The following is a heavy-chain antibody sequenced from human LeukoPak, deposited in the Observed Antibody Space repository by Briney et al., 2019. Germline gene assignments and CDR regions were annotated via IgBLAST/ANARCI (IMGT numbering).Heavy chain of an antibody. J-gene: IGHJ4*02. Sequence: QPGGSLRLSCAASGFTFSSYEMNWVRQAPGKGLEWVSYISSSGSTIYYADSVKGRFTISRDNAKNSLYLQMNSLRAEDTAVYYCARGGSYYDSSGYYRAAEIDYWGQGTLVTVSS. D-gene: IGHD3-22*01. V-gene: IGHV3-48*03. CDR1: GFTFSSYE. CDR2: ISSSGSTI. CDR3: ARGGSYYDSSGYYRAAEIDY.